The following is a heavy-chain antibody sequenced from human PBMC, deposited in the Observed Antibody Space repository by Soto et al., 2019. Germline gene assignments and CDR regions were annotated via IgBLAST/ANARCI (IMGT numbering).Heavy chain of an antibody. Sequence: GGSLRLSCVASGLTFGSRAMTWVRQAPGEGLQWVSTITDTGGDAKYADSVRGRFVISRDNSKKTLYLQMTSLTAEDSAMYYCARGSTDSYPGSRILDFWGRGTLVTVSS. CDR2: ITDTGGDA. CDR3: ARGSTDSYPGSRILDF. CDR1: GLTFGSRA. J-gene: IGHJ4*02. D-gene: IGHD3-10*01. V-gene: IGHV3-23*01.